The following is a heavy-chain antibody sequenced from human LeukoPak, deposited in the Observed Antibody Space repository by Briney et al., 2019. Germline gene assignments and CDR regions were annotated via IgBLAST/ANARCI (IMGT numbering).Heavy chain of an antibody. CDR3: ARGVATNRYYFDY. J-gene: IGHJ4*02. CDR2: INAGNGNT. Sequence: ASVKVSYTASGYTFTSYAMHWVRQAPGQRLEWMGWINAGNGNTKYSQEFQGRVTITRDTSASTAYMELSSLRSEDTAVYSCARGVATNRYYFDYWGQGTLVTVSS. CDR1: GYTFTSYA. D-gene: IGHD5-12*01. V-gene: IGHV1-3*01.